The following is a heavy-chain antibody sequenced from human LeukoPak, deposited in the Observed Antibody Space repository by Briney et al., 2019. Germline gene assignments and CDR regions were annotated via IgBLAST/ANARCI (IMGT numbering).Heavy chain of an antibody. Sequence: GASVKVSCKGSGYTFIGYYIHWVRQAPGQGLEWMGWISAYNGNTNYAQKLQGRVTMTTDTSTSTAYMELRSLRSDDTAVYYCARAPDYYDSSGYSPGYFDLWGRGTLVTVSS. J-gene: IGHJ2*01. V-gene: IGHV1-18*04. CDR3: ARAPDYYDSSGYSPGYFDL. CDR1: GYTFIGYY. CDR2: ISAYNGNT. D-gene: IGHD3-22*01.